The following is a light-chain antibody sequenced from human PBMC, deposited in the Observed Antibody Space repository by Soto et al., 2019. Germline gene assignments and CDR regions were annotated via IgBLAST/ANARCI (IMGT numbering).Light chain of an antibody. V-gene: IGLV2-14*01. Sequence: QSAPTQPASVSGSPGQSTTISCTGTSSDVGRYNYVSWYQQHPGKAPKLIIYNVSNRPSGVSNRFSGSKSGNTASLTISGLLAEDEADYYCSSYTNINTVIFGGGTKLTVL. J-gene: IGLJ2*01. CDR1: SSDVGRYNY. CDR2: NVS. CDR3: SSYTNINTVI.